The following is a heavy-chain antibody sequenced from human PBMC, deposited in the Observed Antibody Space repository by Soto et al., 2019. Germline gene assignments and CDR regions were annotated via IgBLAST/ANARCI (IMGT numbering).Heavy chain of an antibody. V-gene: IGHV4-39*01. Sequence: SETLSLTCSVSGGSINSSSYFWGWVRQPPGKGLEWIGSIYYSGSTYYNPSLRSRVTISVDTSKNQFSLKLSSVAAADTAVFYCARHYSSGSRNWFDPWGQGTLVTVSS. D-gene: IGHD6-19*01. CDR1: GGSINSSSYF. CDR3: ARHYSSGSRNWFDP. J-gene: IGHJ5*02. CDR2: IYYSGST.